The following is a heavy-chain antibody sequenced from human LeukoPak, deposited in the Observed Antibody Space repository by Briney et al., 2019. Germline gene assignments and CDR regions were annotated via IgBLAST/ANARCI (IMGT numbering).Heavy chain of an antibody. V-gene: IGHV3-74*01. CDR3: AWVQDLGAIDY. Sequence: PGGSLRLYCAASGFTFSGYWMHWVRQAPGKGLVWVSRINTDGSSTSYADSVKGRFTISRDNAKNTLYLQMNSLRAEDTAVYYCAWVQDLGAIDYWGQGTLVTVSS. J-gene: IGHJ4*02. D-gene: IGHD5-18*01. CDR1: GFTFSGYW. CDR2: INTDGSST.